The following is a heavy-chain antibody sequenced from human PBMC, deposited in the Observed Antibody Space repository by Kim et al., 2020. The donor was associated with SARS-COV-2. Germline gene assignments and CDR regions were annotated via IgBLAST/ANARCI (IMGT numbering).Heavy chain of an antibody. Sequence: ASVKVSCKASGYTFTSYGISWVRQAPGQGLEWMGWISAYNGNTNYAQKLQGRVTMTTDTSTSTAYMELRSLRSDDTAVYYCAREGYCSSTSCQGNWFDPWGQGTLVTVSS. D-gene: IGHD2-2*01. V-gene: IGHV1-18*01. CDR1: GYTFTSYG. J-gene: IGHJ5*02. CDR2: ISAYNGNT. CDR3: AREGYCSSTSCQGNWFDP.